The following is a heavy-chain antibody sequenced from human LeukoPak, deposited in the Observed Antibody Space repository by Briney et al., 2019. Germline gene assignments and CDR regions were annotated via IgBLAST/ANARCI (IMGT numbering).Heavy chain of an antibody. CDR2: MHPVESKI. D-gene: IGHD1-14*01. J-gene: IGHJ6*01. CDR3: GRQTPDQYAMDV. V-gene: IGHV5-51*01. Sequence: GQSLNISCQGYGYRFSTYWIGWVRQMSRKGLEWMMIMHPVESKIRYSPYFQGQVTISSARSIRTAYLKWNSLNASDTALYYTGRQTPDQYAMDVWGQGTTVTVSS. CDR1: GYRFSTYW.